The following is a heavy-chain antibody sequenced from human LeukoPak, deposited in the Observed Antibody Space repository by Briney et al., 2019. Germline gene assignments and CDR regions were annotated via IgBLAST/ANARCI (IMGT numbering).Heavy chain of an antibody. J-gene: IGHJ6*03. Sequence: GGSLRLSCAASGFTFSSYSMNWVRQAPGKGLEWVSSISSSSSYIYYADSVKGRFTISRDNAKNSLYLQMNSLRAEDTAVYYCAKIATDGGDYYMDVWGKGTTVTVSS. V-gene: IGHV3-21*01. D-gene: IGHD2-21*01. CDR2: ISSSSSYI. CDR3: AKIATDGGDYYMDV. CDR1: GFTFSSYS.